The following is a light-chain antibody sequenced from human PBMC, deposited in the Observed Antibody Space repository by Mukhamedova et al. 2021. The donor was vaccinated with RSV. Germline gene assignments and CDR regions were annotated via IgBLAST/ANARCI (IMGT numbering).Light chain of an antibody. CDR2: EVS. J-gene: IGLJ3*02. CDR3: PSYTSSSTWV. Sequence: TGTSSDVGGYNYVSWYQQHPGKAPKLMIYEVSNRPSGVSNRFSGSKSGNTASLTISGLQAEDEADYYCPSYTSSSTWVFGGGTKL. V-gene: IGLV2-14*01. CDR1: SSDVGGYNY.